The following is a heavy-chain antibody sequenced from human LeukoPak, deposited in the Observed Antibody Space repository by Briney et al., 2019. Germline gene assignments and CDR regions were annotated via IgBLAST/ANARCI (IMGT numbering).Heavy chain of an antibody. V-gene: IGHV1-2*02. J-gene: IGHJ6*03. D-gene: IGHD3-3*01. CDR3: ARDMRRGIFGVVICYMDV. CDR1: GYTFTGYY. Sequence: GASVKVSCKASGYTFTGYYMHWVRQAPGQGLEWMGWINPNSGGTNYAQKFQGRVTMTRDTSISTAYMELSRLRFDDTAVYYCARDMRRGIFGVVICYMDVWGKGTTVTVSS. CDR2: INPNSGGT.